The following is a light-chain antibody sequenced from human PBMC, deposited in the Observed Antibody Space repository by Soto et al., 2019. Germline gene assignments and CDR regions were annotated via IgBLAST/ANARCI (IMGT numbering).Light chain of an antibody. Sequence: DIQMTQSPSTLSASVGDRVTITCRASQSISSWLARYQQKPGKAPKLLIYKASSLQSGVPSRFSGSGSGTEFNLTISSLQPDDFATYYCQQYNPYSSTFGQGTKLEIK. CDR3: QQYNPYSST. CDR2: KAS. V-gene: IGKV1-5*03. CDR1: QSISSW. J-gene: IGKJ2*01.